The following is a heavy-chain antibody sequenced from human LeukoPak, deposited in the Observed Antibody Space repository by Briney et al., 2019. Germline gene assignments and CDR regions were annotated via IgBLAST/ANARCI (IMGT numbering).Heavy chain of an antibody. D-gene: IGHD3-3*01. J-gene: IGHJ4*02. CDR3: ATDDIPIWSGLFDY. V-gene: IGHV1-18*01. CDR2: ISAYNGNT. Sequence: ASVKVCCKASGYTFTSYGISWVRQAPGQGLEWMGWISAYNGNTNYAQKLQGRVTMTADTYTSTAYMELRSLRSDDTAVYYCATDDIPIWSGLFDYWGQGTLVTVSS. CDR1: GYTFTSYG.